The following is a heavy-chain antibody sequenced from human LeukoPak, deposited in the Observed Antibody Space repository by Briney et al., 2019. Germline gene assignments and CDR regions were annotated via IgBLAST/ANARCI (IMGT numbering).Heavy chain of an antibody. CDR3: WRDSPYDTSI. J-gene: IGHJ4*02. V-gene: IGHV3-21*01. CDR2: ITNTPNYI. Sequence: GGSLRLSCAASGFILNTYTITWVRQAPGKGLEWVSSITNTPNYIYYADSVKGRFTISRDSANNSLYLQMDSLRAEDTAVYYCWRDSPYDTSIWGQGTLVTVSS. D-gene: IGHD3-16*01. CDR1: GFILNTYT.